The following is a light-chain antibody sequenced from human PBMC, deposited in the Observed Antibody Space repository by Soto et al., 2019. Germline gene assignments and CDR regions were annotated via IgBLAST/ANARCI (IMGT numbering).Light chain of an antibody. J-gene: IGKJ1*01. Sequence: EIVLTQSPGTLSFSPGERATLSCRASQSVSSTSLAWYQQKPGQAPRLLIYGASNRATGIPDRFSGSGSGTDFTLTVSRLEPEDFAVYYCQQYDGSPLWTFGLGTKVEFK. V-gene: IGKV3-20*01. CDR1: QSVSSTS. CDR3: QQYDGSPLWT. CDR2: GAS.